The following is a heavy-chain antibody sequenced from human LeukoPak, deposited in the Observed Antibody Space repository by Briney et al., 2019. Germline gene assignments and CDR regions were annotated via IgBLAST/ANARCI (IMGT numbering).Heavy chain of an antibody. Sequence: PSETLSLTCTVSGGSISSSSYYWGWIRQPPGKGLEWIGEINHSGSTNYNPSLKSRVTISVDTSKNQFSLKLSSVTAADTAVYYCARCRGGITIFGVVTGSYYYYMDVWGKGTSVTVSS. V-gene: IGHV4-39*07. CDR2: INHSGST. CDR3: ARCRGGITIFGVVTGSYYYYMDV. CDR1: GGSISSSSYY. J-gene: IGHJ6*03. D-gene: IGHD3-3*01.